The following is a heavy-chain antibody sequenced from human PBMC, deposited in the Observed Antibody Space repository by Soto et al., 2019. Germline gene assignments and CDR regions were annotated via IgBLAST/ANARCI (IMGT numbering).Heavy chain of an antibody. D-gene: IGHD2-2*01. CDR2: IQPGDSDT. J-gene: IGHJ5*02. Sequence: IPGKGLEWMGIIQPGDSDTRYSPSFQGQVTISADKSITTAYLHYSSLRDEDTAVYYCAREDIAVVGAASPNPTFAPRRNGTLVPVSS. V-gene: IGHV5-51*01. CDR3: AREDIAVVGAASPNPTFAP.